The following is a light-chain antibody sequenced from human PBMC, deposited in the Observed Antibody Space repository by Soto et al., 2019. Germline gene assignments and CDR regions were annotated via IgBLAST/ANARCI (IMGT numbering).Light chain of an antibody. Sequence: QSVLTQPPSVSGAPGQRVTISCTGSSSNIGSGYDVHWYRHLPGTAPKLLIFGNNNRPSGVPDRFSGSKSGTSASLAITGLQAEDEADYYCQSYDTNLTYLGVFVGGTKVPVL. CDR2: GNN. V-gene: IGLV1-40*01. J-gene: IGLJ2*01. CDR3: QSYDTNLTYLGV. CDR1: SSNIGSGYD.